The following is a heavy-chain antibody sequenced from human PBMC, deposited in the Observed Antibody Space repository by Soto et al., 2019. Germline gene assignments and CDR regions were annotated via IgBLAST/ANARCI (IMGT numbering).Heavy chain of an antibody. CDR2: ISAYNGNT. J-gene: IGHJ6*03. Sequence: ASVKVSCKASGYMFANYGISWVRQAPGQGLEWMGWISAYNGNTHYAQKFQDRVTMTTDTSTSTAYMKLRSLRSDDTAVYICARIAPGQLLRYYYYYYMDVGGKGTTVPVSS. CDR1: GYMFANYG. V-gene: IGHV1-18*01. D-gene: IGHD2-2*01. CDR3: ARIAPGQLLRYYYYYYMDV.